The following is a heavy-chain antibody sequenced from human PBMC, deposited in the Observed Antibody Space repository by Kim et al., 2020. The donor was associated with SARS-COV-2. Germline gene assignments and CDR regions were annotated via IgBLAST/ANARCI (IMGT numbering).Heavy chain of an antibody. CDR1: GFIFSGST. D-gene: IGHD2-21*01. CDR2: IRSKPKSYAT. CDR3: TTVIGYLFNH. J-gene: IGHJ1*01. Sequence: GGSLRLSCAASGFIFSGSTIHWVRQASGKGLEWVGRIRSKPKSYATEYTVSVKGRFTVSRDDSKNTAYLQMNGLKTEDTAVYYCTTVIGYLFNHWGQG. V-gene: IGHV3-73*01.